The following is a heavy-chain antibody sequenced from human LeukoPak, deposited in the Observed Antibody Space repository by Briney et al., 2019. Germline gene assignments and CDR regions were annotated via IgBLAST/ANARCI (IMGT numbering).Heavy chain of an antibody. CDR1: GGSISSYY. V-gene: IGHV4-59*12. CDR3: AGVGATPRYYNYYGMDV. CDR2: IYYNANT. D-gene: IGHD1-26*01. Sequence: PSETLSLTCTVSGGSISSYYWSWIRQPPGKGLEWIGSIYYNANTYYNPSLKSRITISVDTSKNQFSLRLSSVTAADTTVYYCAGVGATPRYYNYYGMDVWGQGTTVTVSS. J-gene: IGHJ6*02.